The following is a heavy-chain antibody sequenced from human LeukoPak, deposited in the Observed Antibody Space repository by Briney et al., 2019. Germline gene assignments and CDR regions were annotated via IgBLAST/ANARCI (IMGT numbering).Heavy chain of an antibody. Sequence: GASVTVSCKTTSRISWVRQAPGRGLEWMGWIGTYGGDTYYAQKFQGRITVTTDTSTSTVYMELRNLRSDDTAVYYCARDLWNFYDDSGYNRDFDSWGQGTLVTVSS. CDR1: TSR. V-gene: IGHV1-18*01. CDR2: IGTYGGDT. CDR3: ARDLWNFYDDSGYNRDFDS. D-gene: IGHD3-22*01. J-gene: IGHJ5*01.